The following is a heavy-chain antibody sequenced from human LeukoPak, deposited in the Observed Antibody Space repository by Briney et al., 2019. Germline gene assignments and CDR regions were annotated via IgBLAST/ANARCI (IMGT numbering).Heavy chain of an antibody. CDR2: ISDYNDNT. Sequence: GASVKVSCKTSGYTFTSYGIGWVRQAPGQGLEWMGWISDYNDNTNYAQKLQGRVTMTKDTSTSTAYMELRSLRSDDTAVYYRARDPGGGGSFDYWGQGTLVTVSS. CDR3: ARDPGGGGSFDY. D-gene: IGHD2-15*01. CDR1: GYTFTSYG. J-gene: IGHJ4*02. V-gene: IGHV1-18*01.